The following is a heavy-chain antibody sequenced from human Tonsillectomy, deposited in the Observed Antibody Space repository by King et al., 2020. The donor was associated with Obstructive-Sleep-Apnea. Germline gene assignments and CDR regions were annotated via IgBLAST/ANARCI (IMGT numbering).Heavy chain of an antibody. CDR3: ARLLWFGELSGYFDL. V-gene: IGHV4-59*01. Sequence: VQLQESGPGLVKPSGTLSLTCTVSGGSISHYYWSWIRQPPGKGLEWIGDIYYSGSTNYNPSPQSLVTISVDPSKNQFSLRLSSVTAADTAVYYCARLLWFGELSGYFDLWGRGTLVTVSS. CDR1: GGSISHYY. CDR2: IYYSGST. D-gene: IGHD3-10*01. J-gene: IGHJ2*01.